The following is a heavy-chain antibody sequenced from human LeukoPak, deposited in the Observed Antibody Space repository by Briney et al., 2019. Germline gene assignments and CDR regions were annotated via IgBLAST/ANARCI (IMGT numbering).Heavy chain of an antibody. Sequence: PGGSLRLSCAASGFTLSNYSMNWVRQAPGKGLEWVAFISSSSSYIFYADSLKGRFTISRDNAKNSLYLQMNSLRAEDTAVYYCAKDVGLSGAVAGLRLWGQGTLVTVSS. CDR1: GFTLSNYS. CDR3: AKDVGLSGAVAGLRL. J-gene: IGHJ4*02. D-gene: IGHD6-19*01. CDR2: ISSSSSYI. V-gene: IGHV3-21*04.